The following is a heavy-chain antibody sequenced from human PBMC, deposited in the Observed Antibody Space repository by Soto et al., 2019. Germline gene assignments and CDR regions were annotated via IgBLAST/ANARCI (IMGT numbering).Heavy chain of an antibody. V-gene: IGHV4-4*02. D-gene: IGHD3-3*01. CDR1: GESISSSNW. CDR3: ARENDFWSGPNGLDV. CDR2: IYHSGNT. Sequence: PSETLSLTCAVSGESISSSNWWSWVRQPPGKGLEWIGEIYHSGNTKYNPSLKSRVTISVDKSKNQFSLKLNSVAAAGTAVDYWARENDFWSGPNGLDVWGQGTTVTVSS. J-gene: IGHJ6*02.